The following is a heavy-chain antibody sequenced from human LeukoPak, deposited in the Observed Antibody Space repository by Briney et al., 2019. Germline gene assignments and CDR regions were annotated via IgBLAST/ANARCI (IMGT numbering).Heavy chain of an antibody. CDR3: ARHYYGSSGYYYFDY. V-gene: IGHV5-51*01. D-gene: IGHD3-22*01. CDR1: GYGFSNYW. J-gene: IGHJ4*02. Sequence: GGSLQISCKGSGYGFSNYWIDCVRRMPGRGLEWMGIIYPGDSHTTYNPSFEGQVTISADKYSSAAYLQWSSLKASDTAMYYCARHYYGSSGYYYFDYWGQGTLVTVSS. CDR2: IYPGDSHT.